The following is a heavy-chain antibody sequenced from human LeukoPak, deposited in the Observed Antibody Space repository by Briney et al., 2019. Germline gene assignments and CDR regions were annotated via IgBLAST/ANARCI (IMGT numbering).Heavy chain of an antibody. J-gene: IGHJ4*02. Sequence: SETLSLTCTVSGGSISSGSYYWSWIRQPAGKGLEWIGRIYTSGSTNYNPSLKSRATISVDTSKNQFSLKLSSVPAADTAVYYCASTYYGSGSADYWGQGTLVTVSS. CDR2: IYTSGST. CDR1: GGSISSGSYY. CDR3: ASTYYGSGSADY. V-gene: IGHV4-61*02. D-gene: IGHD3-10*01.